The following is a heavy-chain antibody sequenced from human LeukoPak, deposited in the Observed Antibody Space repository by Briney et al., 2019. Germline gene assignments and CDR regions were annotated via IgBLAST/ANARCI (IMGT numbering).Heavy chain of an antibody. CDR2: IIPIFGTA. CDR3: ARDLRGPSGGS. D-gene: IGHD2-15*01. J-gene: IGHJ4*02. V-gene: IGHV1-69*05. CDR1: GGTFSSYA. Sequence: SVKVSCKASGGTFSSYAISWVRQAPGQGLEWMGGIIPIFGTANYAQKFQGRVTMTTDTSTSTAYMELRSLRSDDTAVYYCARDLRGPSGGSWGQGTLVTVSS.